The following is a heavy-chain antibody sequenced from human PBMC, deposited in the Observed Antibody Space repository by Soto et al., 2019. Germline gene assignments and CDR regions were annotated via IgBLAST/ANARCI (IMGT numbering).Heavy chain of an antibody. CDR3: ANRDTSMINRYYYGMDV. V-gene: IGHV3-23*01. CDR2: ISGSGGST. D-gene: IGHD5-18*01. CDR1: GFMFSSYD. J-gene: IGHJ6*02. Sequence: GGSLRLSCAASGFMFSSYDMSWVRQAPGKGLEWVSAISGSGGSTNYADSVMGRFTISRDNSKNTLYLQMNSLRAEDTAVYYCANRDTSMINRYYYGMDVWCPGTTVTVFS.